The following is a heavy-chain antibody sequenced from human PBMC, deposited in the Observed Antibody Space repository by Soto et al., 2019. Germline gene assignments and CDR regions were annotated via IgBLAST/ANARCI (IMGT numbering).Heavy chain of an antibody. D-gene: IGHD6-13*01. CDR1: GYTFTSYG. J-gene: IGHJ4*02. CDR2: ISAYNGNT. V-gene: IGHV1-18*01. CDR3: ARDCPPEYSSSWYGRFDY. Sequence: GASVKVSCKASGYTFTSYGISWVRQAPGQGLEWMGWISAYNGNTNYAQKLQGRVTMTTDTSTSIAYMELRSLRSDDTAVYYCARDCPPEYSSSWYGRFDYWGQGTLVTSPQ.